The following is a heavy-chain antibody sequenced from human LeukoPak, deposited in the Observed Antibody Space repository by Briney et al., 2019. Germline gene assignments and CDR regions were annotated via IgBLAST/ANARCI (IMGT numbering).Heavy chain of an antibody. CDR3: TKELHVAVAVADYYYFYMDV. J-gene: IGHJ6*03. CDR2: INGGGNTT. CDR1: GFAFSTFA. D-gene: IGHD6-19*01. V-gene: IGHV3-23*01. Sequence: GGSLRLSCAASGFAFSTFAMGWVRQSPGKGLEWLSTINGGGNTTFYSDSVKGRFTISRDNSKNTLYLHMDGLRPDDTAIYYCTKELHVAVAVADYYYFYMDVWGRGTAVTVSS.